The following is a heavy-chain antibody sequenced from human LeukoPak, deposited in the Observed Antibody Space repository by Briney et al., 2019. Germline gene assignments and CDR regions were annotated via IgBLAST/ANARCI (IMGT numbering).Heavy chain of an antibody. D-gene: IGHD2-2*01. Sequence: GGSLRLSCVTSGFAFSDYYMSWIRQAPGKGLDWVSYISGSGSDIYYADSVKGRFTISRDNAKNSLHLQMNSLRAEDTAVYYCARGFDCSSTRCSCMDVWGQGTTVTVSS. CDR2: ISGSGSDI. V-gene: IGHV3-11*01. CDR1: GFAFSDYY. J-gene: IGHJ6*02. CDR3: ARGFDCSSTRCSCMDV.